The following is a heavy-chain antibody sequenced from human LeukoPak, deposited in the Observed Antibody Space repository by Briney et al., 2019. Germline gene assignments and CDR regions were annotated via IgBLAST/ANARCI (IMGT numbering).Heavy chain of an antibody. D-gene: IGHD5-12*01. CDR2: IYHSGST. CDR1: GGSISSGGYY. Sequence: SETLSLTCTVSGGSISSGGYYWSWIRQPPGKGLEWIGYIYHSGSTYYNPSLKSRVTISVDRSKNQFSLKLSSVTAADTAVYYCARRVGRPGVATQFYYFDYWGQGTLVTVSS. J-gene: IGHJ4*02. V-gene: IGHV4-30-2*01. CDR3: ARRVGRPGVATQFYYFDY.